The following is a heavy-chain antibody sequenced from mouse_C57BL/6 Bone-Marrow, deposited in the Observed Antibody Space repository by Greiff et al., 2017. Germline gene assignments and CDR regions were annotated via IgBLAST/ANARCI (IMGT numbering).Heavy chain of an antibody. Sequence: QVHVKQPGAELVKPGASVKVSCKASGYTFTSYWMHWVKQRPGQGLEWIGRIHPSDSDTNYNQKFKGKATLTVDKSSSTAYMQLSSLTSEDSAVYYCAILLTTVVAFDYWGQGTTLTVSS. CDR1: GYTFTSYW. J-gene: IGHJ2*01. V-gene: IGHV1-74*01. CDR3: AILLTTVVAFDY. CDR2: IHPSDSDT. D-gene: IGHD1-1*01.